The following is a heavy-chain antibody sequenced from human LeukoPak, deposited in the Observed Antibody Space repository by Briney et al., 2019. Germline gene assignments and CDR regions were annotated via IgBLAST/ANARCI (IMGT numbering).Heavy chain of an antibody. Sequence: GGSLRLSCAASGSTFSSYGMHWVRQAPGKGLDSVAVIWYDGSNKYYADSVKGRFTISRDNSKNTLYLQMNSLRAEDTAVYYCTVRDEYCSGGSCYRDYYYYGMDVWGKGTTVTVSS. CDR1: GSTFSSYG. D-gene: IGHD2-15*01. CDR2: IWYDGSNK. CDR3: TVRDEYCSGGSCYRDYYYYGMDV. V-gene: IGHV3-33*01. J-gene: IGHJ6*04.